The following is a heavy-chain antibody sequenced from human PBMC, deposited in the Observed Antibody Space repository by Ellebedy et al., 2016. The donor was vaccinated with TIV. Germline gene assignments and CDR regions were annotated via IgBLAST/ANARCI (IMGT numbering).Heavy chain of an antibody. CDR3: ARDRGLDY. CDR2: INAGNGNT. J-gene: IGHJ4*02. CDR1: GYTFISYT. D-gene: IGHD3-16*01. Sequence: AASVKVSCKASGYTFISYTMHWVRQAPGQRLEWMGWINAGNGNTKYSQKFQGRVTITRDTSASTAYMELRSLRSEDTAVYYCARDRGLDYWGQGTLVTVSS. V-gene: IGHV1-3*01.